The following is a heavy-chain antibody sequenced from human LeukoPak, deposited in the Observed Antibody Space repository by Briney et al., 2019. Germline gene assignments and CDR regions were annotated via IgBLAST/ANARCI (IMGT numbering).Heavy chain of an antibody. J-gene: IGHJ4*02. D-gene: IGHD4-17*01. CDR1: GFIFSNCN. V-gene: IGHV3-48*02. CDR2: ISSSSSTI. CDR3: ARLTYGF. Sequence: GGSLRLSCVASGFIFSNCNMDWVRQAPGKGLEWVSYISSSSSTIYYADSVKGRFTISRDNAKNSLYLQMNSLRDEDTAVYYCARLTYGFWGQGTLVTVSS.